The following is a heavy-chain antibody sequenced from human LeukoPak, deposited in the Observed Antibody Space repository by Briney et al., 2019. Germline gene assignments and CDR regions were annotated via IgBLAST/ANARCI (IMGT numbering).Heavy chain of an antibody. J-gene: IGHJ4*02. Sequence: PSETLSLTCTVSGGSISSSSYYWGWIRQPPGKGLEWIGSIYYSGSTYYNPSLKSRVTISVDTSKNQFSLKLSSVTAADTAVYYCARQSGRIAVAGPFDYWGQGTLVTVSS. D-gene: IGHD6-19*01. V-gene: IGHV4-39*01. CDR3: ARQSGRIAVAGPFDY. CDR1: GGSISSSSYY. CDR2: IYYSGST.